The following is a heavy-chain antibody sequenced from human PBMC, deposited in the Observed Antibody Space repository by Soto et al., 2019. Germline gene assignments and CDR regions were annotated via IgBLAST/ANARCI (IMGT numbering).Heavy chain of an antibody. Sequence: GGSLRLSCAASGFTFSSYSMNWVRQAPGKGLEWVSSISSSGGNIYYADSVKGRFTISRDNSKNTLYLQMNSLRAEDTAVYYCAKWDDYIWGSYRTFDYWGQGTLVTVSS. D-gene: IGHD3-16*02. J-gene: IGHJ4*02. CDR2: ISSSGGNI. CDR1: GFTFSSYS. CDR3: AKWDDYIWGSYRTFDY. V-gene: IGHV3-23*01.